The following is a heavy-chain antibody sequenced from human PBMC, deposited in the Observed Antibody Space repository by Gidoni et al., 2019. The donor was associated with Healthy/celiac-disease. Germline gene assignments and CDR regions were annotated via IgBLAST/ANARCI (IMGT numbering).Heavy chain of an antibody. V-gene: IGHV3-23*01. J-gene: IGHJ4*02. CDR2: ISGSGGST. Sequence: EVQLLESGGGLVQPGGSLRLSCAASGFTFSSYAMSWVRQAPGKGLGWVSAISGSGGSTYYADSVKGRFTISRDNSKNTLYLQMNSLRAEDTAVYYCAEWELERGGHDYWGQGTLVTVSS. CDR1: GFTFSSYA. CDR3: AEWELERGGHDY. D-gene: IGHD1-26*01.